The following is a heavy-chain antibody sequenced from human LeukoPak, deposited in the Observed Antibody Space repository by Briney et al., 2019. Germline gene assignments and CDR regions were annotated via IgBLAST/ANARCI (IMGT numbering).Heavy chain of an antibody. CDR2: ISYDGSNK. D-gene: IGHD5-18*01. CDR1: GFTFSSYA. V-gene: IGHV3-30*04. Sequence: PGRSLRLSCAASGFTFSSYAMHWVRQAPGKGLEWVAVISYDGSNKYYADSVKGRFTISRDNPKNTLYLQMNSLRAEDTAVYYCARSPTAMVNYFDYWGQGTLVTVSS. CDR3: ARSPTAMVNYFDY. J-gene: IGHJ4*02.